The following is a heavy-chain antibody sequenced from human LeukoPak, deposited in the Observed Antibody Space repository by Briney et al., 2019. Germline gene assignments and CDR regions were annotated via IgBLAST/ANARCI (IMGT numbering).Heavy chain of an antibody. Sequence: SVKVSCKASGYTFTSHGISWVRQAPGQGLGWMGWISAYNGDTKYAQNLQGRVTLTTYTSTTTAYLELRSLRSDDTAVYYCARDPSNTSGWKTWFDPWGQGTLVTVSS. D-gene: IGHD6-19*01. CDR1: GYTFTSHG. CDR3: ARDPSNTSGWKTWFDP. CDR2: ISAYNGDT. V-gene: IGHV1-18*01. J-gene: IGHJ5*02.